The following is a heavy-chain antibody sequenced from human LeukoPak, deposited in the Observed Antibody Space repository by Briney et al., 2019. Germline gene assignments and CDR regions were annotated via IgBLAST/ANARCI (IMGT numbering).Heavy chain of an antibody. D-gene: IGHD3-3*01. CDR2: ISSSSSTI. CDR3: ARLSGYFDY. CDR1: GFTFSSYS. J-gene: IGHJ4*02. V-gene: IGHV3-48*04. Sequence: PGGSLRLSCAASGFTFSSYSMNWVRQAPGKGLEWVSYISSSSSTIYYADSVKGRFTISRDNAKNSLSLQMNSLRAEDTAVYYCARLSGYFDYWGQGTLVTVSS.